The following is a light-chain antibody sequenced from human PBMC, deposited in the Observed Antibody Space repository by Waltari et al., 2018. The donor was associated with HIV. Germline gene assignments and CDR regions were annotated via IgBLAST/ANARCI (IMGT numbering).Light chain of an antibody. CDR1: SDVGAYNY. V-gene: IGLV2-8*01. CDR2: DVT. J-gene: IGLJ2*01. CDR3: SSYADSDTPVV. Sequence: QSALAQPPSASGSAGQSVTISCTGTSDVGAYNYVSWYQQHPGKSPKLIIYDVTKRPSGVPDRFSGSKSGNTASLTVSGLQGEDEADYYCSSYADSDTPVVFGGGTKLTVL.